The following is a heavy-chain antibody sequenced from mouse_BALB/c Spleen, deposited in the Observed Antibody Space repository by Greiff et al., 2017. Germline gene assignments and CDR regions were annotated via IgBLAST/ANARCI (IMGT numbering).Heavy chain of an antibody. D-gene: IGHD2-1*01. J-gene: IGHJ4*01. CDR2: IDPANGNT. V-gene: IGHV14-3*02. Sequence: VQLKQSGAELVKPGASVKLSCTASGFNIKDTYMHWVKQRPEQGLEWIGRIDPANGNTKYDPKFQGKATITADTSSNTAYLQLSSLTSEDTAVYYCARNHGKTYYAMDYWGQGTSVTVSS. CDR1: GFNIKDTY. CDR3: ARNHGKTYYAMDY.